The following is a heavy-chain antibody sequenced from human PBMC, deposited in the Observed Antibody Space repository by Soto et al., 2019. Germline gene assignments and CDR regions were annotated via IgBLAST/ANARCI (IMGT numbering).Heavy chain of an antibody. J-gene: IGHJ4*02. D-gene: IGHD2-2*01. V-gene: IGHV3-23*01. Sequence: PGGSLRLSCAASGFTFITYAMSWVRQAPGKGLEWVSIISGSGGSTYYPDSVKGRFTISRDNSKNTLYLQMNSLRADDTAVYYCAKLPAAQSYFDFWGQGPLVTVSS. CDR3: AKLPAAQSYFDF. CDR2: ISGSGGST. CDR1: GFTFITYA.